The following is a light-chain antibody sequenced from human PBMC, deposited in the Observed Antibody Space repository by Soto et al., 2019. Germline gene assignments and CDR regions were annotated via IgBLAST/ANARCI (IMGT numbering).Light chain of an antibody. J-gene: IGKJ2*01. Sequence: EIVLTQAPGTLSLSPGDRATLSCRASQSVSSDYLAWYQQKPGQAPRLLIYGASRGDVGIPDRFSVSRSGTDFTLTISRLEPEDFAVYFCQQYGRSPMFSFGQGTKLEVK. CDR1: QSVSSDY. V-gene: IGKV3-20*01. CDR3: QQYGRSPMFS. CDR2: GAS.